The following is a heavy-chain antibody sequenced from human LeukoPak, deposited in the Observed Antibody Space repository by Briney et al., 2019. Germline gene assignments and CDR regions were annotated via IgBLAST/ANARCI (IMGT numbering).Heavy chain of an antibody. Sequence: PSETLSLTCTVSGGSISSYYWSWIRQPPGKGLKWIGYIYFTGSTNYNPSLRSRVTISLDMSKNQFSLKLSSVTAADTAMYYCARGGTYSSSELGHWGQGTLVTVSS. CDR3: ARGGTYSSSELGH. CDR1: GGSISSYY. J-gene: IGHJ4*02. CDR2: IYFTGST. V-gene: IGHV4-59*01. D-gene: IGHD6-6*01.